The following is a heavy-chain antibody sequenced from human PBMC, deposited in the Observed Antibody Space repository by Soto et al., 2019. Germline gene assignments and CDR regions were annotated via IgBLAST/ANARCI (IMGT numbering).Heavy chain of an antibody. CDR2: ISSSTKTI. V-gene: IGHV3-48*02. CDR3: ARGLGWRRGPFDC. J-gene: IGHJ4*02. CDR1: GFSLSTYS. Sequence: ESGGGLVQPGGSLRLSCAASGFSLSTYSMNWVRQAPGKGLEWLSYISSSTKTIFYADSVKGRFTISRDSANNSLYLQMNSLRDEDTAVYFCARGLGWRRGPFDCWGQGTLVAVSP. D-gene: IGHD2-21*01.